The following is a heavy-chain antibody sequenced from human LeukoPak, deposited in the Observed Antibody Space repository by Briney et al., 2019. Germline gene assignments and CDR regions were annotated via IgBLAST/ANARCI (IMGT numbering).Heavy chain of an antibody. Sequence: GGSLRLSCAASGFTFSDYYMSWIRQSPGKGLEWVSYISSSGSTIYYADSVKGRFTISRDNAKNSLYLQMNSLRAEDTAVYYCARDTSPDYYDSSGFDYWGQGTLVTVSS. J-gene: IGHJ4*02. D-gene: IGHD3-22*01. CDR3: ARDTSPDYYDSSGFDY. CDR1: GFTFSDYY. V-gene: IGHV3-11*01. CDR2: ISSSGSTI.